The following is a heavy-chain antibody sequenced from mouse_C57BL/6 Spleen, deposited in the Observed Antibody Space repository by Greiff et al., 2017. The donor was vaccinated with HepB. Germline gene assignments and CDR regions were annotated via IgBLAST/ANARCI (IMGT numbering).Heavy chain of an antibody. CDR3: ARDGYYGPFDY. CDR1: GFTFSSYA. CDR2: ISDGGSYT. D-gene: IGHD1-2*01. V-gene: IGHV5-4*01. Sequence: EVHLVESGGGLVKPGGSLKLSCAASGFTFSSYAMSWVRQTPEKRLEWVATISDGGSYTYYPDNVKGRFTISRDNAKNNLYLQMSHLKSEDTAMYYCARDGYYGPFDYWGQGTTLTVSS. J-gene: IGHJ2*01.